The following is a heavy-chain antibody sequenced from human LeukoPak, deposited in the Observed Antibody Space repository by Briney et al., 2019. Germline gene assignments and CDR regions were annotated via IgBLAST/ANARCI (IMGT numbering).Heavy chain of an antibody. CDR3: ARVFSSYPGSSL. J-gene: IGHJ4*02. CDR2: ISSSSSYI. Sequence: GGSLRLSCAASGFTFSSYSMNWVRQAPGKGLEWVSSISSSSSYIYYADLVKGRFTISRDNAKNSLYLQMNSLRAEDTAVYYCARVFSSYPGSSLWGQGTLVTVSS. V-gene: IGHV3-21*01. CDR1: GFTFSSYS. D-gene: IGHD6-6*01.